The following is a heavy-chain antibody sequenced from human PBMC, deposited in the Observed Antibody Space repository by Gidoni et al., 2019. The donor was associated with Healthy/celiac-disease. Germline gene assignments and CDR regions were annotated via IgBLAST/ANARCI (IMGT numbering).Heavy chain of an antibody. CDR3: ARGRGIVVVPAAVQNWFDP. V-gene: IGHV1-8*03. CDR1: GYTFPSYD. J-gene: IGHJ5*02. CDR2: MNPNSGNT. D-gene: IGHD2-2*02. Sequence: QVQLVQSGAEVKKPGASVKVSCKASGYTFPSYDINWVRQATGQGLEWMGWMNPNSGNTGYAQKFQGRVTITRNTSISTAYMELSSLRSEDTAVYYCARGRGIVVVPAAVQNWFDPWGQGTLVTVSS.